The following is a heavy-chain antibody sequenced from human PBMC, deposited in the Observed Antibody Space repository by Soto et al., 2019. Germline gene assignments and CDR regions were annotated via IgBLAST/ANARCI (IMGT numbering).Heavy chain of an antibody. V-gene: IGHV3-11*01. CDR1: GFTFSDYY. D-gene: IGHD2-15*01. Sequence: GGSLRLSCAASGFTFSDYYMSWIRQAPGKGLEWVSYISSSGSTIYYADSVKGRFTISRDNAKNSLYLQMNSLRAEDTAVYYCARLVVVAATLEYFQHWGQGTLVTVSS. CDR2: ISSSGSTI. J-gene: IGHJ1*01. CDR3: ARLVVVAATLEYFQH.